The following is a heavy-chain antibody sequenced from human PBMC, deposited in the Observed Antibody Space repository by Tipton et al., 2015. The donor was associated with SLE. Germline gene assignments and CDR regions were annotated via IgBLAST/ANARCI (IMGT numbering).Heavy chain of an antibody. Sequence: LSLTCTVSGFSIRSGYYWGWVRQAPGKGLEWVANIKPDGSDQYYVDSVKGRFTISRDNTKNSLYLQMSSLRADDTAVYFCAREASSEAFDYWGQGSLVTVSP. D-gene: IGHD6-25*01. CDR1: GFSIRSGYY. J-gene: IGHJ4*02. CDR3: AREASSEAFDY. V-gene: IGHV3-7*01. CDR2: IKPDGSDQ.